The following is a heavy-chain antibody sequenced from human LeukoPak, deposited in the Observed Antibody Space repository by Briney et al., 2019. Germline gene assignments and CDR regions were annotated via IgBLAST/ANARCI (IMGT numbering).Heavy chain of an antibody. V-gene: IGHV3-23*01. CDR3: ARALSPDIAVAETGYYFDY. CDR2: ISGSGGST. Sequence: PGGSLRLSCAASGFTFSSYAMSWVRQAPGKGLEWVSAISGSGGSTYYADSVKGRFTISRDNSKNTLYLQMNSLRAEDTAVYYCARALSPDIAVAETGYYFDYWGQGTLVTVSS. CDR1: GFTFSSYA. D-gene: IGHD6-19*01. J-gene: IGHJ4*02.